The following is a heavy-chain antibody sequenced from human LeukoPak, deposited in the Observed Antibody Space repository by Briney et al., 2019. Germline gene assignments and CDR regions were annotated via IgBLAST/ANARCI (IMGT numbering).Heavy chain of an antibody. CDR3: ARDGDSSGWYNGYFDY. D-gene: IGHD6-19*01. J-gene: IGHJ4*02. CDR1: GFTFSSYW. CDR2: IKQDGSEK. Sequence: GGSLRLSCAASGFTFSSYWMSWVRQAPGKGLEWVANIKQDGSEKYYVDSVKGRFTISRDNAKNSLYLQMNSLRAEDTAVYYCARDGDSSGWYNGYFDYWGQGTQVTVSS. V-gene: IGHV3-7*01.